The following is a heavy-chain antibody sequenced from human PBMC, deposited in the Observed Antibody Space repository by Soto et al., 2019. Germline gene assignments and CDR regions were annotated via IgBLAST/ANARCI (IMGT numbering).Heavy chain of an antibody. J-gene: IGHJ6*02. Sequence: SETLSLTCTVSGVSISSGDYCWSWIRQPPGKGLEWIGYIYYSGSTYYNPSLKSRVTISVDTSKNQFSLKLSSVTAADTAVYYCARDHYVYDILTGYGYYYGMDVWGQGTTVTVSS. CDR2: IYYSGST. CDR3: ARDHYVYDILTGYGYYYGMDV. V-gene: IGHV4-30-4*01. CDR1: GVSISSGDYC. D-gene: IGHD3-9*01.